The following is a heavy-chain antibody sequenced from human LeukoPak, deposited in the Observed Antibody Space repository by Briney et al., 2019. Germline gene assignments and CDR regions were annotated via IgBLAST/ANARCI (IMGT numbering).Heavy chain of an antibody. Sequence: GGSLRLSCAASGFSFSGYGMHWVRQAPGKGLEWVSAISGSGGSTYYADSVKGRFTISRDNSKNTLYLQMDSLRAEDTAVYYCAKDRPLDYWGQGTLVTVSS. CDR1: GFSFSGYG. CDR2: ISGSGGST. CDR3: AKDRPLDY. D-gene: IGHD6-6*01. V-gene: IGHV3-23*01. J-gene: IGHJ4*02.